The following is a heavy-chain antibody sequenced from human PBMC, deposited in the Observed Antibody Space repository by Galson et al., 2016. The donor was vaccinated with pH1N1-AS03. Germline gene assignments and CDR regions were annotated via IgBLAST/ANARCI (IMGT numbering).Heavy chain of an antibody. CDR1: GSIFSSYA. J-gene: IGHJ4*02. CDR3: AKGGVCYSSGIDH. Sequence: SLRLSCAASGSIFSSYAMSWVRQAPGKGLEWVSGISGSGHTTSYADSVRGRFTISRDNPKNTLYLQMNSLRGEDTAVYYCAKGGVCYSSGIDHWGQGTLVNVSP. V-gene: IGHV3-23*01. CDR2: ISGSGHTT. D-gene: IGHD6-25*01.